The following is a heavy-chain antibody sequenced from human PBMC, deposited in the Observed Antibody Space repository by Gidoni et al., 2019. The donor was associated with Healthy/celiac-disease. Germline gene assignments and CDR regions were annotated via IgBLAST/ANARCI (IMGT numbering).Heavy chain of an antibody. J-gene: IGHJ4*02. CDR2: IRSKAYGGTT. Sequence: EVQLVESGGGLVQPGRSLRLSCTASGFTFGDYAMSWVRQAPGKGLEWVGFIRSKAYGGTTEYAASVKGRFTISRDDSKSIAYLQMNSLKTEDTAVYYCTREGEGGDPIDYWGQGTLVTVSS. V-gene: IGHV3-49*04. CDR3: TREGEGGDPIDY. D-gene: IGHD3-16*01. CDR1: GFTFGDYA.